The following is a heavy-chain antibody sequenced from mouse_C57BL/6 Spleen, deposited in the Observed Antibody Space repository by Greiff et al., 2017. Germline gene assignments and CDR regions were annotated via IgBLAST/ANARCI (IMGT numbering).Heavy chain of an antibody. CDR3: TRRNDYDDDYFDY. CDR1: GYTFTSYW. CDR2: IYPGNSDT. Sequence: EVQLQQSGTVLARPGASVTMSCKTSGYTFTSYWLHWVKQRPGQGLEWIGAIYPGNSDTSYNQKFQGKGKLTAVTSASTAYMELSSLTNEDSAVYHCTRRNDYDDDYFDYWGQGTTLTVSS. D-gene: IGHD2-4*01. J-gene: IGHJ2*01. V-gene: IGHV1-5*01.